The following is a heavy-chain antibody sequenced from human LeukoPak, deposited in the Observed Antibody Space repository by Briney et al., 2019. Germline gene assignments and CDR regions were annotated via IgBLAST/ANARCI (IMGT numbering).Heavy chain of an antibody. J-gene: IGHJ4*02. D-gene: IGHD5-24*01. CDR1: GYTFTGYY. CDR2: MNTNTENP. CDR3: ARGQPWLPH. Sequence: ASVKVSCKASGYTFTGYYMHWVRQAPGQGLEWMGWMNTNTENPTYAQGFTGRFVFSLDTSVSTAYLQISSLEADDTAVYYCARGQPWLPHWGQGSLVTVSS. V-gene: IGHV7-4-1*02.